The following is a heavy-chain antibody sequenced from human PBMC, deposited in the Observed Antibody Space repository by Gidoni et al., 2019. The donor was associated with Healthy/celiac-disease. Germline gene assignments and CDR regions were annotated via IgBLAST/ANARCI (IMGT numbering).Heavy chain of an antibody. D-gene: IGHD1-26*01. CDR2: IGTAGDT. Sequence: EVQLVESGGGLVQPGGSLRLSCAASGFTFSSYDMHWVRPATGKGLEWVSAIGTAGDTYYPGSVKGRFTISRENAKNSLYLQMNSLRAGDTAVYYCARSQGVGSYLDYWGQGTLVTVSS. V-gene: IGHV3-13*01. CDR3: ARSQGVGSYLDY. CDR1: GFTFSSYD. J-gene: IGHJ4*02.